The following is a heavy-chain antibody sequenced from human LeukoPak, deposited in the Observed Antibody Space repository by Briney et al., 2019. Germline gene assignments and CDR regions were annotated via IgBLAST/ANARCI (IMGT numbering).Heavy chain of an antibody. J-gene: IGHJ5*02. Sequence: GASVKVSCKASGGTFSSYAISWVRQAPGQGLEWMGGIVPIFGTANYAQKFQGRVTITTDESTSTAYMELSSLRSEDTAVYYCARDLIGRHMTTVVFGGNWFDPWGQGTLVTVSS. CDR3: ARDLIGRHMTTVVFGGNWFDP. D-gene: IGHD4-23*01. CDR1: GGTFSSYA. V-gene: IGHV1-69*05. CDR2: IVPIFGTA.